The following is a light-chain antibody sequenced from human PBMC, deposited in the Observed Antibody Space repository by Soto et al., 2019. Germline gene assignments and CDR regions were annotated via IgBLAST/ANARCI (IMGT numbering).Light chain of an antibody. Sequence: DIVMTQSPLSLPGTPGEPASISCRSSQSLLHVNGYTYLDWYLQKPGQSPQLLMYLVSIRASGVPDRFSGSGSGTDFTLKISRVEAEDVGVYYCMQAVQIPGTFGQGTKVEIK. V-gene: IGKV2-28*01. CDR3: MQAVQIPGT. J-gene: IGKJ1*01. CDR2: LVS. CDR1: QSLLHVNGYTY.